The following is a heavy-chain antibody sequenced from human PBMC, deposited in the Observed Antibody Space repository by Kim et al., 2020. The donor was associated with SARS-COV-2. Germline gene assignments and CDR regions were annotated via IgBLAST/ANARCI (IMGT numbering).Heavy chain of an antibody. V-gene: IGHV4-39*01. CDR2: IYYSGST. CDR1: GGSISSSSYY. Sequence: SETLSLTCTVSGGSISSSSYYWGWIRQPPGKGLEWIGSIYYSGSTYYNPSLKSRVTIYVDTSKNQFSLKLSSVTAADTAVYYCAQWDYGGNSGRGMDVWGQGTTVTVSS. CDR3: AQWDYGGNSGRGMDV. D-gene: IGHD4-17*01. J-gene: IGHJ6*02.